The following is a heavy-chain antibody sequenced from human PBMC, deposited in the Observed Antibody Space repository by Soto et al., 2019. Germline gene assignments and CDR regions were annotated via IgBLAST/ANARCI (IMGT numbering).Heavy chain of an antibody. V-gene: IGHV3-48*01. CDR1: GFTFSSYS. Sequence: GVLRLSCAASGFTFSSYSMNWVRQAPGKGLEWVSYISSSSSTIYYADSVKGRFTISRDNAKNSLYLQMNSLRAEDTAVYYCARSNSRGRKFYYYMDVWGKGTTITVSS. CDR3: ARSNSRGRKFYYYMDV. J-gene: IGHJ6*03. CDR2: ISSSSSTI.